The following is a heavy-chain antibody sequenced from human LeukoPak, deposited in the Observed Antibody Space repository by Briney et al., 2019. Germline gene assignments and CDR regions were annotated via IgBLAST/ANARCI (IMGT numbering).Heavy chain of an antibody. J-gene: IGHJ4*02. CDR3: ARGGDLDY. Sequence: SETLSLTCTVSGGSISSYYWNWIRHAPGKGLEWIGYVYYSGSTNYNPSLKSRVTISVDMSKNQFSLKLTSVTAADTAMYYCARGGDLDYWGQGTLVTVSS. CDR1: GGSISSYY. CDR2: VYYSGST. V-gene: IGHV4-59*01.